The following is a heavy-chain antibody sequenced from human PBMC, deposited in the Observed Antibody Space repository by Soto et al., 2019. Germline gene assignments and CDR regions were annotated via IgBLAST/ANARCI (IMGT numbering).Heavy chain of an antibody. J-gene: IGHJ4*02. V-gene: IGHV4-4*02. Sequence: WETLSLTCAVSGGSISSNYWWSWVRQPPGKGLEWIGEIHHSGSTNYNPSVKSRVTISVDKSKNQFSLKLSSVAAADTAVYYCVRESYSHSSGYYALDYWGQGTLVTVSS. CDR3: VRESYSHSSGYYALDY. CDR1: GGSISSNYW. D-gene: IGHD3-22*01. CDR2: IHHSGST.